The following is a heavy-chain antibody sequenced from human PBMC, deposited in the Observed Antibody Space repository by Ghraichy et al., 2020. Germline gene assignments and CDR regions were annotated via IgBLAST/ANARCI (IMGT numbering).Heavy chain of an antibody. J-gene: IGHJ4*02. CDR3: ARTRWYYFDY. Sequence: SETLSLTCAVYGGSFSGYYWSWIRQPPGKGLEWIGEINHSGSTNYNPSIKSRVTISVDTSKNQFSLKLSSVTAADTAVYYCARTRWYYFDYWGQGTLVTVSS. V-gene: IGHV4-34*01. CDR2: INHSGST. CDR1: GGSFSGYY. D-gene: IGHD6-13*01.